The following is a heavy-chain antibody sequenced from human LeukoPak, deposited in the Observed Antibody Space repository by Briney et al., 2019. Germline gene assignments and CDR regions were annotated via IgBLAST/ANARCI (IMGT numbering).Heavy chain of an antibody. CDR1: GYTFTGYY. V-gene: IGHV1-2*02. CDR2: INPNSGGT. CDR3: ARTGMATKMLFDY. D-gene: IGHD5-24*01. Sequence: ASVKVSCKASGYTFTGYYMHWVRQAPGQGLEWIGWINPNSGGTNYAQKFQGRVTMTRDTSISTAYMELSRLRSDDTAVYYCARTGMATKMLFDYWGQGTLVTVSS. J-gene: IGHJ4*02.